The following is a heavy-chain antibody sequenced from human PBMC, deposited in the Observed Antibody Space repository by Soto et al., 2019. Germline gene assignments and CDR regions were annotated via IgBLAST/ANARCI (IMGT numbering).Heavy chain of an antibody. CDR2: ISAYSGGT. CDR3: ARNRGYCSSTSCYGPGGMDV. CDR1: GYTFTSYG. D-gene: IGHD2-2*01. V-gene: IGHV1-18*01. J-gene: IGHJ6*02. Sequence: ASVKVSCKASGYTFTSYGISWVRQAPGQGLEWMGWISAYSGGTNYAQKLQGRVTMTRDTSTSTAYMELSRLRSDDTAVYYCARNRGYCSSTSCYGPGGMDVWGQGTTVTVSS.